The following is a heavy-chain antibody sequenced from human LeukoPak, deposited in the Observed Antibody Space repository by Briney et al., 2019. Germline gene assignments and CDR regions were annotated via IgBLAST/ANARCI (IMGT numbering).Heavy chain of an antibody. D-gene: IGHD4-17*01. CDR2: IYYSGST. CDR3: ARGMTTNNY. J-gene: IGHJ4*02. V-gene: IGHV4-59*01. CDR1: GGSTSSYY. Sequence: KPSETLSLTCTVSGGSTSSYYWSWIRQPPGKGLEWIGYIYYSGSTNYNPSLKSRVTISVDTSTNQFSLKLSSVTAADTAVYYCARGMTTNNYWGQGTLVTVSS.